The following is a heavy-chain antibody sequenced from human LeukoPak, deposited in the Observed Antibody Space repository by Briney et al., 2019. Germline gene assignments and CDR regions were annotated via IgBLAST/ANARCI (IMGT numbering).Heavy chain of an antibody. CDR2: INPNSGGT. D-gene: IGHD2-2*01. CDR3: ARGSSTLTNCFDP. J-gene: IGHJ5*02. CDR1: EYTFTVYY. Sequence: ASVKVSCKASEYTFTVYYMHWVRQAPGQGLEWMGWINPNSGGTNYAQKFQGRVTMTRDTSISTAYMELSRLRSGDTAVYYCARGSSTLTNCFDPWGQGTLVTVSS. V-gene: IGHV1-2*02.